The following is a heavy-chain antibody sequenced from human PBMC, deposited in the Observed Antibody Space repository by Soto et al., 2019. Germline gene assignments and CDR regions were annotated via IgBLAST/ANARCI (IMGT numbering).Heavy chain of an antibody. J-gene: IGHJ6*02. CDR3: AGTDITMVRGVMASRYCYYGMDV. CDR2: INHSGST. D-gene: IGHD3-10*01. CDR1: GGSFSGYY. V-gene: IGHV4-34*01. Sequence: SETLSLTCAVYGGSFSGYYWSWIRQPPGKGLEWIGEINHSGSTNYNPSLKSRVTISVDTSKNQFSLKLSSVTAADTAVYYCAGTDITMVRGVMASRYCYYGMDVWGQGTTVTVSS.